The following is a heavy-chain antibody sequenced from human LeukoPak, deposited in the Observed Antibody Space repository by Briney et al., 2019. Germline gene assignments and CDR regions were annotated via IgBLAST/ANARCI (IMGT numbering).Heavy chain of an antibody. Sequence: GGSLRLSCAASGFIFSSYWMSWVRQAPGKGLEWVANIKQDGSEKYYVDSVKGRFTISRDNAKNSLYLQMNSLRAEDTAVYYCARGSSWYYFDYWGQGTLVTVSS. CDR3: ARGSSWYYFDY. J-gene: IGHJ4*02. D-gene: IGHD6-13*01. V-gene: IGHV3-7*04. CDR2: IKQDGSEK. CDR1: GFIFSSYW.